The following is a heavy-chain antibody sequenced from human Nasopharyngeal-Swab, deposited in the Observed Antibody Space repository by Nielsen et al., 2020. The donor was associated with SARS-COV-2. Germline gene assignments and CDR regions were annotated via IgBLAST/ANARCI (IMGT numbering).Heavy chain of an antibody. J-gene: IGHJ4*02. CDR1: GFTFSSYW. CDR2: VNNDGSTK. Sequence: GESLKISCSASGFTFSSYWMQWVRQAPGKGLEWVARVNNDGSTKNHADSLQGRFSISRDNVKNEVYLQVSGLRGEDTAVYYCGRAGYYRIDYWGQGTLVTVSS. CDR3: GRAGYYRIDY. D-gene: IGHD2-15*01. V-gene: IGHV3-74*01.